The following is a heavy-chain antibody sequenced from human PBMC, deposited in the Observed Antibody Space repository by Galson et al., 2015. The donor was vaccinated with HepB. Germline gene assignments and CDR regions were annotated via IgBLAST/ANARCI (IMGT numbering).Heavy chain of an antibody. Sequence: SLRLSCAASGFTFSSYVIHWVRQAPGKGLGWVAVTSYDGSNKYYADSVKGRFTISRDNSKNTLYLQMNSLRAEDTAVYYCARDWRGSLDYWGQGTLVTVSS. CDR1: GFTFSSYV. V-gene: IGHV3-30-3*01. CDR2: TSYDGSNK. J-gene: IGHJ4*02. CDR3: ARDWRGSLDY. D-gene: IGHD3-3*01.